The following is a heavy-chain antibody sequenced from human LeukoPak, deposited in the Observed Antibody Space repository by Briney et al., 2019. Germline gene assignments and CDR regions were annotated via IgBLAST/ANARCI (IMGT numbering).Heavy chain of an antibody. Sequence: NPSETLSLTCAVSGGSISSSNWWSWVRQPPGKGLEWIGEIYHSGSTNYNPSLKSRVTISVDKSKNQFSLKLSSVTAADTAVYYCARRGYYDSSGYRKSRDYWGRGTLVTVSS. CDR1: GGSISSSNW. V-gene: IGHV4-4*02. D-gene: IGHD3-22*01. CDR3: ARRGYYDSSGYRKSRDY. CDR2: IYHSGST. J-gene: IGHJ4*02.